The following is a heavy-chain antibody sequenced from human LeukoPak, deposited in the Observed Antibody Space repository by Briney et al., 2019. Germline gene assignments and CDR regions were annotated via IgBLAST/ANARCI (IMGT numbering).Heavy chain of an antibody. V-gene: IGHV4-59*12. CDR1: GGSISSYY. Sequence: SETLSLTCTVSGGSISSYYWSWIRQPPGKGLEWIGYIYYSGSTNYNPSLKSRVTMSVDTSKNQFSLKLSSVTAADTAVYYCARDFSSGWYGDAFDIWGQGTMVTVSS. CDR3: ARDFSSGWYGDAFDI. CDR2: IYYSGST. D-gene: IGHD6-19*01. J-gene: IGHJ3*02.